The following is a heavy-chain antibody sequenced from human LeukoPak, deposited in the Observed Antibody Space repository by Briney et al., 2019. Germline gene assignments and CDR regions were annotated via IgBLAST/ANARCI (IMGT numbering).Heavy chain of an antibody. CDR2: IYYSGST. CDR3: ATDSKKRGWYPSEASE. V-gene: IGHV4-30-4*08. CDR1: GGSISSGDYY. Sequence: TSQTLSLTCTVSGGSISSGDYYWSWIRQPPGKGLEWIGYIYYSGSTYYNPSLESRVTISVDTSKNQFSLKLSSVTAADTAVYYCATDSKKRGWYPSEASEWGQGTLVTVSS. D-gene: IGHD6-19*01. J-gene: IGHJ4*02.